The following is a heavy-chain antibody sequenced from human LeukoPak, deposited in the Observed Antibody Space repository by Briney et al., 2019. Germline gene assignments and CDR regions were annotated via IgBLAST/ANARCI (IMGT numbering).Heavy chain of an antibody. J-gene: IGHJ3*02. CDR1: GFTFSSYG. V-gene: IGHV3-30*03. D-gene: IGHD6-13*01. CDR3: ARARGAATLLDAFDI. Sequence: GRSLRLSCAASGFTFSSYGMHWVRQAPGKGLEWVAVISYDGSNKYYADSVKGRFTISRDNSKNTLYLQMNSLRAEDTAVYYCARARGAATLLDAFDIWGQGTMVTVSS. CDR2: ISYDGSNK.